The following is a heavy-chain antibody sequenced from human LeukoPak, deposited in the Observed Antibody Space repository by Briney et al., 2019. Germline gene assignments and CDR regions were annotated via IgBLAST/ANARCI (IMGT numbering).Heavy chain of an antibody. CDR2: IKSKTVGGST. Sequence: GGSLRLSCAASGFTFSNAWMSWVRQAPGKGLEWVSRIKSKTVGGSTDYAARVGGSFTISRDDSNNTLYLQMNSLKTADTAVYYCTTDPAYSSRWPYYYYYMDVWGKGTTVTVSS. D-gene: IGHD6-13*01. J-gene: IGHJ6*03. V-gene: IGHV3-15*01. CDR3: TTDPAYSSRWPYYYYYMDV. CDR1: GFTFSNAW.